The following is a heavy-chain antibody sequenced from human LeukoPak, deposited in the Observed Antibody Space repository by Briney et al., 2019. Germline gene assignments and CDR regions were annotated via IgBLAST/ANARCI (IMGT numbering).Heavy chain of an antibody. D-gene: IGHD2-2*01. CDR1: GYTFTSYD. CDR2: MNPNSGNT. CDR3: ARAGVGVVVPAAAYYYYYYMDV. J-gene: IGHJ6*03. V-gene: IGHV1-8*01. Sequence: ASVKVSCKASGYTFTSYDINWVRQATGQGLEWMGWMNPNSGNTGYAQKFQGRVTMTRYTSISTAYMELSSLRPEDTAVYYCARAGVGVVVPAAAYYYYYYMDVWGKGTTVTVSS.